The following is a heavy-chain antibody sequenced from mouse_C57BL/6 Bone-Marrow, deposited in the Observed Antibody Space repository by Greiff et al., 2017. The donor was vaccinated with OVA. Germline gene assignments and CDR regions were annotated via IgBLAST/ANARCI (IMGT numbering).Heavy chain of an antibody. CDR1: GFTFSSYA. D-gene: IGHD2-2*01. Sequence: EVQVVESGGGLVKPGGSLKLSCAASGFTFSSYAMSWVRQTPEKRLEWVATISDGGSYTYYPDNVKGRFTISRDNAKNNLYLQMSHLKSEDTAMYYCARDLLWLRRNYAMDYWGQGTSVTVSS. CDR2: ISDGGSYT. CDR3: ARDLLWLRRNYAMDY. J-gene: IGHJ4*01. V-gene: IGHV5-4*01.